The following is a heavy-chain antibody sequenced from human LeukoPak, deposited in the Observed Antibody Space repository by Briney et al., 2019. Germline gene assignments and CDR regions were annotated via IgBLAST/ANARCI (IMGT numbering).Heavy chain of an antibody. V-gene: IGHV3-7*01. J-gene: IGHJ4*02. D-gene: IGHD5-24*01. CDR2: IKQDGSEK. CDR3: AKEGVEMATSYFDY. CDR1: GFPFSDYL. Sequence: GGSLRLSCFASGFPFSDYLLTWVRQAPGKGLEWVANIKQDGSEKYYVDSVRGRFTISRDNSKNTLYLQMNSLRAEDTAVYYCAKEGVEMATSYFDYWGQGTLVTVSS.